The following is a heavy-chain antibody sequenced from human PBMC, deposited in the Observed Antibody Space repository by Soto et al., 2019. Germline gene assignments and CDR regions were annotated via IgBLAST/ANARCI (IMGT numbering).Heavy chain of an antibody. CDR3: ARASPVICGGDPCFRLDSSFDS. CDR2: IIPLFGTP. Sequence: QVQLVQSGAEVRKPGSSLRVSCKSSGATFSTTGISWVRQAPGQGLEWMGGIIPLFGTPKYARKFQGRVSITADESTNTVDMELNGIRPDDAAVYYCARASPVICGGDPCFRLDSSFDSWGEGSLVIVSS. CDR1: GATFSTTG. V-gene: IGHV1-69*01. J-gene: IGHJ5*01. D-gene: IGHD2-21*02.